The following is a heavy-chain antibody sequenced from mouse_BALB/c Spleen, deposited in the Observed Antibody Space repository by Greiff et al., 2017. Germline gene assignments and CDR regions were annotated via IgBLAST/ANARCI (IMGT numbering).Heavy chain of an antibody. CDR1: GFNIKDTY. D-gene: IGHD2-14*01. CDR3: ARDDRYALDY. Sequence: EVQLQQSGAELVKPGASVKLSCTASGFNIKDTYMHWVKQRPEQGLEWIGRIDPANGNTKYDPKFQGKATITADTSSNTAYLQLSSLTSEDTAVYYCARDDRYALDYWGQGTSVTVSA. V-gene: IGHV14-3*02. CDR2: IDPANGNT. J-gene: IGHJ4*01.